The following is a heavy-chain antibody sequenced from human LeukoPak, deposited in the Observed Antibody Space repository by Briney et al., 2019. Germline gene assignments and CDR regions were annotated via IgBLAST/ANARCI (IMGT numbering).Heavy chain of an antibody. CDR1: GDSFSRRSSY. D-gene: IGHD3-10*01. CDR2: ISYSGST. V-gene: IGHV4-39*07. CDR3: AGDGDTINWFFY. Sequence: SETLSLTCTASGDSFSRRSSYWGWLRPRPGKGLEWIGSISYSGSTSYNPSLKSRVTISVDTSKSQFSLKLTSVTAADTAVYYCAGDGDTINWFFYWGQGTLVTVSS. J-gene: IGHJ4*02.